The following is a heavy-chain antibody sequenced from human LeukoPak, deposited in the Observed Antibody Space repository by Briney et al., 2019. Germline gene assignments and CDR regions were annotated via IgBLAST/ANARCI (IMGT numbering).Heavy chain of an antibody. CDR3: AKDGNGGSLAGIDY. CDR1: GFTLSTYT. D-gene: IGHD1-26*01. Sequence: RRTPRPSRAPSGFTLSTYTTHGGCDAPHKRLGSGAGISYDGGNKYYADSVKGRFTISRDNSKNTLNLQMNSLRAEDTAAYYCAKDGNGGSLAGIDYWGQGTLVTVSS. V-gene: IGHV3-33*03. CDR2: ISYDGGNK. J-gene: IGHJ4*02.